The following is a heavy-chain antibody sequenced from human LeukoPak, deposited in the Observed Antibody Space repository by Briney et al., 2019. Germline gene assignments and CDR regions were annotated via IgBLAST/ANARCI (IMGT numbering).Heavy chain of an antibody. CDR3: ARLASGSYSSYNWFDP. J-gene: IGHJ5*02. Sequence: PSETLSLTCTVSGGSISSSSYYWGWIRQPPGKGLEWIGSIYYSGSTYYNPSLKSRVTISVDTSKNQFSLKLSSVTAADTAVYYCARLASGSYSSYNWFDPWGQGALVTVSS. V-gene: IGHV4-39*01. CDR1: GGSISSSSYY. D-gene: IGHD3-10*01. CDR2: IYYSGST.